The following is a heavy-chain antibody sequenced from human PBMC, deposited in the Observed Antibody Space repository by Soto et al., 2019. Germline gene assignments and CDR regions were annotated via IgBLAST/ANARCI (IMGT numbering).Heavy chain of an antibody. V-gene: IGHV1-46*03. CDR2: INASGGRT. J-gene: IGHJ4*02. Sequence: QVQLVQSGAEVKKPGASVKVSCKASGYTFTSYYVHWIRQAPGQGLEWMGIINASGGRTTYAPKFQGRVTMTRDTFTSTVYMELSSLTSEDTATYFCGRILPPATFDYWGQGTLVTVSS. D-gene: IGHD2-21*02. CDR1: GYTFTSYY. CDR3: GRILPPATFDY.